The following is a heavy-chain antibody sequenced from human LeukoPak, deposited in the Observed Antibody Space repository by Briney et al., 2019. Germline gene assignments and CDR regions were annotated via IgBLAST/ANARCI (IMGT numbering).Heavy chain of an antibody. D-gene: IGHD3-10*01. CDR2: IYSGGTT. Sequence: GGSLRLSCAVSGFTVSGNYMSWVRQAPGKGLEWVSLIYSGGTTYYADSVKGRFTISRDNSKNTLYLQMNSLRAEDTAVYYCVRVGMVRGDIWFDPWGQGTLVTVSS. V-gene: IGHV3-53*01. CDR1: GFTVSGNY. J-gene: IGHJ5*02. CDR3: VRVGMVRGDIWFDP.